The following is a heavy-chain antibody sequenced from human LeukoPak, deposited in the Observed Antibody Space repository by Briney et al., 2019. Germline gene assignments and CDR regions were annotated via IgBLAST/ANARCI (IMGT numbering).Heavy chain of an antibody. CDR2: IKEDGTQT. Sequence: GGSLRLSCAASGFPFTGYWMTCVRQAPGKGLEWVANIKEDGTQTHYVDSVKGRFTISRDNAQNSLYLQMNSLRAEDTAVYYCASHGNWRFDHWGQGTLVTVSS. CDR1: GFPFTGYW. J-gene: IGHJ4*02. V-gene: IGHV3-7*01. D-gene: IGHD1-20*01. CDR3: ASHGNWRFDH.